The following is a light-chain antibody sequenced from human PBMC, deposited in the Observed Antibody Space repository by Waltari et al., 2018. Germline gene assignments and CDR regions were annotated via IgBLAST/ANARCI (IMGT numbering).Light chain of an antibody. J-gene: IGKJ1*01. CDR3: QRCVRLPVT. V-gene: IGKV3-20*01. CDR2: GAS. CDR1: LSIGRA. Sequence: SCRASLSIGRALTGYHQKPGQAPWLLIYGASTMAEIIPDRFSGRGSGTDFSLTISRLEPVDFAVYYCQRCVRLPVTFGRGTKVEIK.